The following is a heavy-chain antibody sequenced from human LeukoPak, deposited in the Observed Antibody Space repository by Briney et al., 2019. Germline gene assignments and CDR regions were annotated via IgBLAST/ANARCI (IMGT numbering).Heavy chain of an antibody. Sequence: PGGSLRLSCAASGFTFSNYAMTWVRQAPGKGLEWVSHISNTGYSTYYADSVKGRFTISRDNSKNTLYLQMNTLRAEDTAVYYCARSIYASGSFYTFDIWGQGTMVTVSS. J-gene: IGHJ3*02. CDR1: GFTFSNYA. CDR2: ISNTGYST. D-gene: IGHD3-10*01. V-gene: IGHV3-23*01. CDR3: ARSIYASGSFYTFDI.